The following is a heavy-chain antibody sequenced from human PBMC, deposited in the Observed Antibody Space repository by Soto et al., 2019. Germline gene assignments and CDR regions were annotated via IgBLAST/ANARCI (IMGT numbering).Heavy chain of an antibody. CDR1: GYTFTSYY. D-gene: IGHD3-22*01. Sequence: ASVKVSCKASGYTFTSYYMHWVRQAPGQGLEWMGIINPSGGSTSYAQKFQGRVTMTRDTSTSTVYMELSSLRSEDTAVYYCARVDPYYYDSSGYYSDAFDIWGQGTMVTVSS. V-gene: IGHV1-46*01. CDR2: INPSGGST. CDR3: ARVDPYYYDSSGYYSDAFDI. J-gene: IGHJ3*02.